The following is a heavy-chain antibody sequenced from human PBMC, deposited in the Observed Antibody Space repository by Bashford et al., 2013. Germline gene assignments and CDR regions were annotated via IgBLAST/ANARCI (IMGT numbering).Heavy chain of an antibody. CDR1: GYTFTSYD. D-gene: IGHD2-2*01. Sequence: ASVKVSCKASGYTFTSYDINWLRQASGQGLEWMGWMNPNSGNTGYAQKFQGRVTMTSNPSISTAYVELSSLRSEDTAVYYCAKAVVPTAMVNWFDPWGQGTLVTVSS. V-gene: IGHV1-8*01. J-gene: IGHJ5*02. CDR3: AKAVVPTAMVNWFDP. CDR2: MNPNSGNT.